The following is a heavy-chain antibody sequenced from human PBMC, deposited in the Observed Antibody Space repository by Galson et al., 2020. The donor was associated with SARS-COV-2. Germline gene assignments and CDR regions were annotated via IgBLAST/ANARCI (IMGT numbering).Heavy chain of an antibody. Sequence: SETLSLTCAAYGGSFSDYYLSWIRQPPGKGLEWIGEINHSGSTNYNPSLKSRVTISVDTSKNQFSLKLSSVTAADTAVYYCARGRYSSSWYGPRWYCDLWGRGSLVTVAS. CDR2: INHSGST. V-gene: IGHV4-34*01. J-gene: IGHJ2*01. CDR1: GGSFSDYY. CDR3: ARGRYSSSWYGPRWYCDL. D-gene: IGHD6-13*01.